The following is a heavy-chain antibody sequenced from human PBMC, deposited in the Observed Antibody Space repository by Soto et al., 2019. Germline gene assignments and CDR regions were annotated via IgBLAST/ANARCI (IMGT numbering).Heavy chain of an antibody. J-gene: IGHJ5*02. V-gene: IGHV1-18*01. CDR1: GYTFTDYG. D-gene: IGHD2-2*01. CDR3: TRGYCNSPSCSGSDWFDP. Sequence: QAHLVQSGTEVRDPGASVKVSCKASGYTFTDYGINWVRQAPGQGLEWMGWVSTYNGDTKYSPKLQGRFTITADTFTTTANMELRSLGSDDTAIYYCTRGYCNSPSCSGSDWFDPWGQGTLVTVSP. CDR2: VSTYNGDT.